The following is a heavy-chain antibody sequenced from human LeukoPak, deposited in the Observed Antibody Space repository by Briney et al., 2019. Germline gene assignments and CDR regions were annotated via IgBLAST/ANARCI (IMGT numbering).Heavy chain of an antibody. CDR2: ISGSGGST. V-gene: IGHV3-23*01. CDR3: ARERYYYDSSGADAFDI. CDR1: GFTFSSYA. J-gene: IGHJ3*02. Sequence: GGSLRLSCAASGFTFSSYAMSWVRQAPGKGPEWVSAISGSGGSTYYADSGKGRFTIYRDKAKNSMYLQMSSLRAEDTAVYYCARERYYYDSSGADAFDIWGQGTMVTVSS. D-gene: IGHD3-22*01.